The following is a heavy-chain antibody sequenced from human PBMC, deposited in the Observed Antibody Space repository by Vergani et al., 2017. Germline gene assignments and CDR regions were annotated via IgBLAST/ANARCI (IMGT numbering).Heavy chain of an antibody. D-gene: IGHD5-12*01. CDR3: AREVGIVANEDDAFDI. CDR2: IIPIFGTA. V-gene: IGHV1-69*06. CDR1: GGTFSSYA. J-gene: IGHJ3*02. Sequence: QVQLVQSGAEVKKPGSSVKVSCKASGGTFSSYAISWVRQAPGQGLEWMGGIIPIFGTANYAQKFQGRVTITADKSTSTAYMGLSSLRSEDTAVYYCAREVGIVANEDDAFDIWGQGAMVTVSS.